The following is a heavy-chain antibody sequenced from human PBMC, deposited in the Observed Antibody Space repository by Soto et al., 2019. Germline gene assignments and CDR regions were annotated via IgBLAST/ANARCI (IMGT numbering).Heavy chain of an antibody. Sequence: ASVKVSCKASGYTFTSYGISWVRQAPGQGLEWMGWISAYNGNTNYAQKLQGRVTMTTDTSTSTAYMELRSLRSDDTAVYYCARAVSPLHIAVAGTPVGYWGQGTLVTVSS. J-gene: IGHJ4*02. CDR2: ISAYNGNT. D-gene: IGHD6-19*01. CDR1: GYTFTSYG. V-gene: IGHV1-18*01. CDR3: ARAVSPLHIAVAGTPVGY.